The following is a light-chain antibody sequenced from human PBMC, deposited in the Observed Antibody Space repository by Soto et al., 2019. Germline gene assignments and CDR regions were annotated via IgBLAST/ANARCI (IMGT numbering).Light chain of an antibody. CDR1: QTISNTF. Sequence: ELVLTQSPGTLSLSPGETATLSCRASQTISNTFLAWYQQKPGQAPRLLIYGASSRATGIADRFSGSGSGTDFTLTISRLEPEDFAVYYCQQFGVSPTFGGGTKVEIK. CDR2: GAS. J-gene: IGKJ4*01. V-gene: IGKV3-20*01. CDR3: QQFGVSPT.